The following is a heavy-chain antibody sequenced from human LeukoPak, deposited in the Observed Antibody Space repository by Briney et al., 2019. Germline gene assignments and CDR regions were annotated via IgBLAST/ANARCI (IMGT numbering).Heavy chain of an antibody. CDR1: GFIFTNYF. J-gene: IGHJ4*02. CDR2: ISGSGGST. CDR3: AKEVWELLEPNYFDY. Sequence: GGSLRLSCAASGFIFTNYFMSWVRQAPGKGLEWVSAISGSGGSTYYADSVKGRFTISRDNSKNTLYLQMNSLRAEDTAVYYCAKEVWELLEPNYFDYWGQGTLVTVSS. V-gene: IGHV3-23*01. D-gene: IGHD1-26*01.